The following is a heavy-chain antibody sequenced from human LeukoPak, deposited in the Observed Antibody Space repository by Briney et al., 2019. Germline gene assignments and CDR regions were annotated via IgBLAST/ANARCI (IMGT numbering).Heavy chain of an antibody. Sequence: ASVKVSCKASGYSFISTGINWLRQAPGHGLEWMGWISPYNGNTNYAQQFQNRVSLTTDTSSRTSYMELRSLRSDDTATYYCARDHGGFWGGSAGFWGQGTLLTVSS. CDR3: ARDHGGFWGGSAGF. V-gene: IGHV1-18*01. D-gene: IGHD3-3*01. CDR1: GYSFISTG. J-gene: IGHJ4*02. CDR2: ISPYNGNT.